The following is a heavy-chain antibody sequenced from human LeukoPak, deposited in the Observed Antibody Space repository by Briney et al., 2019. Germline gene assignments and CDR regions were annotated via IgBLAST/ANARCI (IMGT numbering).Heavy chain of an antibody. J-gene: IGHJ4*02. Sequence: GGSLRLSCAGSGYTFSRYWIRWVRQAPGKGLVWVSRINPDGGTTTYADSVKGRFTISRENAKNTLYLQMNSLSGEDTAVYYCARDYSGYDDYWGQGTLVTVSS. CDR2: INPDGGTT. D-gene: IGHD3-22*01. CDR1: GYTFSRYW. CDR3: ARDYSGYDDY. V-gene: IGHV3-74*01.